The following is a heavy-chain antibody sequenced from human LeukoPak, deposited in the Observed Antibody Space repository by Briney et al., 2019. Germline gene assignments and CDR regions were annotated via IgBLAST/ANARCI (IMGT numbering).Heavy chain of an antibody. Sequence: GESLKISCKGSGYSFTSYWISWVRRMPGKGLEWMGRIDPSDSYTNYSPSFQGHVTISADKSISTAYLQWSSLKASDTAMYYCARRHGSGWYAFDYWGQGTLVTVSS. CDR3: ARRHGSGWYAFDY. D-gene: IGHD6-19*01. J-gene: IGHJ4*02. CDR1: GYSFTSYW. CDR2: IDPSDSYT. V-gene: IGHV5-10-1*01.